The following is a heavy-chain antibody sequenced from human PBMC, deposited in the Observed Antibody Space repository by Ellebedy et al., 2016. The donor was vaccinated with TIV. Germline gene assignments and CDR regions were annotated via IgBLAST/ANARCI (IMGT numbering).Heavy chain of an antibody. Sequence: MPSETLSLTCTVSGGSFSSYYWSWIRQPPGKGLEWIGHINYSGSTNYNPSLKSRVTISVDTSKNQFSLKLSSVTAADTAVYYCASRLRTSGSYNYWGQGTLVTVSS. CDR3: ASRLRTSGSYNY. V-gene: IGHV4-59*08. J-gene: IGHJ4*02. D-gene: IGHD1-26*01. CDR2: INYSGST. CDR1: GGSFSSYY.